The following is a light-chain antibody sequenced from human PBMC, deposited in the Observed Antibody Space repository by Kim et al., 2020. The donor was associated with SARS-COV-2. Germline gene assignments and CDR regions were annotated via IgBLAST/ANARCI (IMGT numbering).Light chain of an antibody. CDR2: YDA. Sequence: QSVLTQPPSVSETPRQRVTISCSGSVSNIGSNAVNWYQQLPGKAPKLLMYYDALLSSGVSDRFSGSRSGTSASLAISALRSEDEGDYYCSAWDDSLNAPVLGGGTQLIVL. V-gene: IGLV1-36*01. CDR1: VSNIGSNA. J-gene: IGLJ3*02. CDR3: SAWDDSLNAPV.